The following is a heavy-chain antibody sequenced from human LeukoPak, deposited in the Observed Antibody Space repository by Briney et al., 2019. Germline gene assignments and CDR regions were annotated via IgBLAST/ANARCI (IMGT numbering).Heavy chain of an antibody. V-gene: IGHV4-38-2*01. Sequence: SETLSLTCAVSGYSISSGYYWGWIRQPPGKGLEWIGSIYHSGSTYYNPSLKSRVTISVDTSKNQFSLKLSSATAADTAVYYCASGLYYMDVWGKGTTVTVSS. CDR2: IYHSGST. CDR1: GYSISSGYY. CDR3: ASGLYYMDV. J-gene: IGHJ6*03.